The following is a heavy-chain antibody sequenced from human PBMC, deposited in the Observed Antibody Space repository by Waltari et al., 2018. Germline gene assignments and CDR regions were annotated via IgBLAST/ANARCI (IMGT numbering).Heavy chain of an antibody. CDR1: GGTFSSYA. D-gene: IGHD3-10*01. V-gene: IGHV1-69*13. J-gene: IGHJ5*02. CDR3: ASTTMVQGLPWGWFDP. Sequence: QVQLVQSGAEVKKPGSSVKVSCKASGGTFSSYAISWVRQAPGQGLEWMGGIIPIFGTANYAQKFQGRVTITADESTSTAYMELSSLRSEDTAVYYCASTTMVQGLPWGWFDPWGQGTLVTVSS. CDR2: IIPIFGTA.